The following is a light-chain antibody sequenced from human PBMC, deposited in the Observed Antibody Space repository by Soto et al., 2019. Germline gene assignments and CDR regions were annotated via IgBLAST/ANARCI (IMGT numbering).Light chain of an antibody. Sequence: QSVLTQPPSLSGAPGQRVTISCTGSSSNIGSGYNVHWYQQLPGTAPKLLIYDNNNRPSGVPDRFSGSKSGTSASLAITGLQGADEADYYCQSYDTGLVVFGGGTKLTVL. V-gene: IGLV1-40*01. CDR3: QSYDTGLVV. CDR2: DNN. CDR1: SSNIGSGYN. J-gene: IGLJ2*01.